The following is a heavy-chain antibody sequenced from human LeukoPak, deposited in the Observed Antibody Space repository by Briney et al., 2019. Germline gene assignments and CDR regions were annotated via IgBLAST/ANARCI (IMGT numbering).Heavy chain of an antibody. CDR1: GFSFESYA. CDR3: AKDPYYYDSSGYYAY. V-gene: IGHV3-23*01. D-gene: IGHD3-22*01. J-gene: IGHJ4*02. CDR2: ISESGDNT. Sequence: GGSLRLSCAASGFSFESYAMNWVRQAPGKGLEWVSSISESGDNTHYADSVKGRFTISRDNSKNTLYLQMNSLRAEDTAVYYCAKDPYYYDSSGYYAYWGQGTLVTVSS.